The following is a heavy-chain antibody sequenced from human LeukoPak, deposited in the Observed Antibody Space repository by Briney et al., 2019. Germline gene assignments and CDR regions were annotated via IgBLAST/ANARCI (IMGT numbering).Heavy chain of an antibody. D-gene: IGHD3-9*01. CDR3: ARGGPDILTGYYKGRHDY. Sequence: KPSETLSLTCAVYGGSFSGYYWSWIRQPPGKGLEWIGEINHSGSTNYNPSLKSRVTISVDTSKNQFPLKLSSVTAADTAVYYCARGGPDILTGYYKGRHDYWGQGTLVTVSS. CDR1: GGSFSGYY. J-gene: IGHJ4*02. CDR2: INHSGST. V-gene: IGHV4-34*01.